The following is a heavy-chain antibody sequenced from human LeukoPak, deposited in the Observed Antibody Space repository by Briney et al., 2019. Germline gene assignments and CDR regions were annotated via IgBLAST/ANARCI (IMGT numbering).Heavy chain of an antibody. D-gene: IGHD1-20*01. V-gene: IGHV4-61*02. CDR1: GGSVSSGGYY. CDR2: IQSSGST. Sequence: SQTLSLTCTVSGGSVSSGGYYWSWIRQPAGKGLEWIGRIQSSGSTEYNPSLKSRVAISIDTSKNQFSLKLSSVTAADTAVYYCARVNWNDDGGDYWGQGTLVTVSS. CDR3: ARVNWNDDGGDY. J-gene: IGHJ4*02.